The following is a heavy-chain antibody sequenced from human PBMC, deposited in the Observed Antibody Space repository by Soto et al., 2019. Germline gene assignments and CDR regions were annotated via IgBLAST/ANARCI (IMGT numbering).Heavy chain of an antibody. CDR3: ARESGSYYNWFDP. D-gene: IGHD1-26*01. Sequence: QVQLQEAGPGLVKPSGTLSLTCAVSGGSISSSNWWSWVRQPPGKGLEWIGEIFHNGNTNYNPSLKSRVTISVDKSKSQLSLKLSSVTVADTAVYYCARESGSYYNWFDPWGQGTMVTVSS. CDR1: GGSISSSNW. CDR2: IFHNGNT. J-gene: IGHJ5*02. V-gene: IGHV4-4*02.